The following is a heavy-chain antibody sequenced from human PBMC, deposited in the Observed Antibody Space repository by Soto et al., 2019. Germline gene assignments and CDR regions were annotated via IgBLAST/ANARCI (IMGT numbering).Heavy chain of an antibody. J-gene: IGHJ5*02. V-gene: IGHV3-48*02. CDR2: ISSSSSTI. CDR3: ARDSPTIAARWFDP. Sequence: GGSLRLSCAASGFTFSSYSMNWVRQAPGKGLEWVSYISSSSSTIYYADSVKGRFTISRDNAKNSLYLQMNSLRDEDTAVNYCARDSPTIAARWFDPWGQGTLVTVSS. CDR1: GFTFSSYS. D-gene: IGHD6-6*01.